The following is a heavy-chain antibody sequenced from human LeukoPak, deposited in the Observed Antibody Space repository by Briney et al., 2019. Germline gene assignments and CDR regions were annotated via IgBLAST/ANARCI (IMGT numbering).Heavy chain of an antibody. D-gene: IGHD2-2*02. CDR1: GYTFTSYD. J-gene: IGHJ5*02. V-gene: IGHV1-8*01. CDR2: MNPNSGNT. CDR3: ARGARGGIVVVPAAIKQSWFDP. Sequence: ASVKVSCKASGYTFTSYDINWVRQATGQGLEWMGWMNPNSGNTGYAQKFQGRVTMTGNTSISTAYMELSSLRSEDTAVYYCARGARGGIVVVPAAIKQSWFDPWGQGTLVTVSS.